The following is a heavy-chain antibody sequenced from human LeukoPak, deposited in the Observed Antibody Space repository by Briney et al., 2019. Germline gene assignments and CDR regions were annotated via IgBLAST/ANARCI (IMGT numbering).Heavy chain of an antibody. CDR2: IYSGGST. D-gene: IGHD6-19*01. J-gene: IGHJ4*02. CDR3: ATKVPGTSHFSS. V-gene: IGHV3-66*01. Sequence: GGSLRLSCAASGFTVSSNYMSWVRQAPGKGLEWVSLIYSGGSTYYADSVKGRFTISRDNSKNTLYFQMNSLRAEDTAVYYCATKVPGTSHFSSWGQGTLVTVSS. CDR1: GFTVSSNY.